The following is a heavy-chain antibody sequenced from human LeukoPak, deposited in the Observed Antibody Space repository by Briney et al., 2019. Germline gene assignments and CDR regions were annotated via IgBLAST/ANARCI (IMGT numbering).Heavy chain of an antibody. Sequence: GGSLRLSCATSGFTFSNAWMNWVRQAPGKGLEWVSAISGSGGSTYYADSVKGRFTISRDNSKNTLYLQMNSLRAEDTAVYYCAKDRSFDYWGQGTLVTVSS. V-gene: IGHV3-23*01. CDR1: GFTFSNAW. CDR3: AKDRSFDY. CDR2: ISGSGGST. J-gene: IGHJ4*02.